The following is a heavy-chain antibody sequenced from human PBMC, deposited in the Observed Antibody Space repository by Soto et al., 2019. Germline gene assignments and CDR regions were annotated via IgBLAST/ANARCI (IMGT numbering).Heavy chain of an antibody. CDR1: GFTFSDHA. D-gene: IGHD3-16*01. J-gene: IGHJ6*02. CDR2: IWNDGIKK. CDR3: ARDPERWRPRRGGVYGMDV. Sequence: QVHLVESGGGVVQPGTSLRLSCAASGFTFSDHAMYWVRQAPGKGLEWVAVIWNDGIKKFYAESVKGRLTISRDNSKNILYLQINDLRVEDRGVYYCARDPERWRPRRGGVYGMDVWGQGTTVTVSS. V-gene: IGHV3-33*01.